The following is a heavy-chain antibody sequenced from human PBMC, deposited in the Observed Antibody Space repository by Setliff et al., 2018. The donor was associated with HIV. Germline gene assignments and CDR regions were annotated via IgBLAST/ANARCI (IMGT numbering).Heavy chain of an antibody. D-gene: IGHD6-19*01. CDR1: GYTFTSYP. CDR3: ARNQGDASGWYAGDY. Sequence: ASVKVSCKASGYTFTSYPMHWVRQAPGQGLEWMGVINTCGGSAGYAEKFRGRVTMTRDTSTNTVYMDLRNLRSEDTAVYYCARNQGDASGWYAGDYWGHGTLVTVSS. CDR2: INTCGGSA. J-gene: IGHJ4*01. V-gene: IGHV1-46*01.